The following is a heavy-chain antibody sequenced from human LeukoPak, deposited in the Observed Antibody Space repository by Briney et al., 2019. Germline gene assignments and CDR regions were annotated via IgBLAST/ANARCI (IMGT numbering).Heavy chain of an antibody. Sequence: PSETLSLTCTVSGGSISSGSYYWSWIRQPAGKGLEWIGRIYTSGSTNYNPSLKSRVTISVDTSKNQFSLKLSSVTAADTAVYYCARLRWGVGLVDYWGQGTLVTVSS. J-gene: IGHJ4*02. CDR3: ARLRWGVGLVDY. CDR2: IYTSGST. V-gene: IGHV4-61*02. D-gene: IGHD3-16*01. CDR1: GGSISSGSYY.